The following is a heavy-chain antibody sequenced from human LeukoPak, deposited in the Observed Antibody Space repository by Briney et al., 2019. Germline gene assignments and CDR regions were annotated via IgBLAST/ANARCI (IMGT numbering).Heavy chain of an antibody. V-gene: IGHV1-2*02. CDR1: GYTFTGYY. J-gene: IGHJ6*03. CDR3: ARVTYSSSWEHLYYYYYYMDV. D-gene: IGHD6-13*01. CDR2: INPNSGGT. Sequence: ASVKVSCKASGYTFTGYYMHWVRQAPGQGLEWMGWINPNSGGTNYAQKFQGRVTMTRDTSISTAYMELSRLRSDDTAVYYRARVTYSSSWEHLYYYYYYMDVWGKGTTVTVSS.